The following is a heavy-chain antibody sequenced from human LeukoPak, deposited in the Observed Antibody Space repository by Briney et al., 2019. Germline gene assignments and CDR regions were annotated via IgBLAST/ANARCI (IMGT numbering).Heavy chain of an antibody. CDR2: IFGSGVST. V-gene: IGHV3-23*01. J-gene: IGHJ4*02. D-gene: IGHD5-24*01. CDR1: GFTFSSYA. CDR3: AKTVEMATIWGPFDY. Sequence: GGSLRLSCAASGFTFSSYAMSWVRQAPGKGLEWVSVIFGSGVSTYYADSVTGRFTISRDNYKNKLYIKMHTLKVEDTAVYYCAKTVEMATIWGPFDYWGQGTLVSVSS.